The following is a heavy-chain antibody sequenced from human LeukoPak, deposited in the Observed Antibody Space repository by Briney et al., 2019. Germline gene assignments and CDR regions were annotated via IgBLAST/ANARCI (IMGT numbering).Heavy chain of an antibody. V-gene: IGHV3-9*01. CDR3: ARDYYDSSGYYAIDY. J-gene: IGHJ4*02. CDR1: GFTFDDYA. Sequence: AGGSLRLSCAASGFTFDDYAMPWVRQAPGKGLEWVSGISWNSGSIGYADSVKGRFTISRDNSKNTLYLQMNSLRAEDTAVYYCARDYYDSSGYYAIDYWGQGTLVTVSS. D-gene: IGHD3-22*01. CDR2: ISWNSGSI.